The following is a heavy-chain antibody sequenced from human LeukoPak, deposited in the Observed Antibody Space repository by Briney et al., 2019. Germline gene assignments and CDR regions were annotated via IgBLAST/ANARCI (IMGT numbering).Heavy chain of an antibody. D-gene: IGHD2-15*01. CDR1: GFTFSSYW. Sequence: PGGSLRLSCAASGFTFSSYWMSWVRQAPGKGLEWVANIKQDGSEKYYVDSVKGRFTISRDNAKNSLYLQMNSLRAEDTAVYYCARQGYCSGGRCYSDFDYWGQGTLVTVSS. V-gene: IGHV3-7*03. CDR2: IKQDGSEK. CDR3: ARQGYCSGGRCYSDFDY. J-gene: IGHJ4*02.